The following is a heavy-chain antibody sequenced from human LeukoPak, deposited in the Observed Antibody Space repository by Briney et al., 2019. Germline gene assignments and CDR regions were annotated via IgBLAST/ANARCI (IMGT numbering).Heavy chain of an antibody. CDR2: SGSGGTT. D-gene: IGHD6-19*01. J-gene: IGHJ4*02. CDR1: GFTFSSYA. V-gene: IGHV3-23*01. CDR3: ATEADNSGWYVDF. Sequence: GGSLRLSCAASGFTFSSYAMSWVRQAPGKGLEWVSVSGSGGTTYYADSVKGRFAISRDTSKNTLYLQMNNLRAEDTAVYYCATEADNSGWYVDFWGQGTLVTVSS.